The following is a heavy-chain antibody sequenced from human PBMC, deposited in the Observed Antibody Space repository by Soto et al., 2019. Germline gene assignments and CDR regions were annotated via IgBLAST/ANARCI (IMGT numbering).Heavy chain of an antibody. V-gene: IGHV4-59*01. CDR1: GGSISSYY. CDR2: IYYSRST. CDR3: ARAYGGYADY. D-gene: IGHD5-12*01. Sequence: SETLSLTCTVSGGSISSYYWSWIRQPPGKGLEWIGYIYYSRSTNYNPSLKSRVTISVDTSKNQFSLKLSSVTAADTAVYYCARAYGGYADYWGQGALVTVS. J-gene: IGHJ4*02.